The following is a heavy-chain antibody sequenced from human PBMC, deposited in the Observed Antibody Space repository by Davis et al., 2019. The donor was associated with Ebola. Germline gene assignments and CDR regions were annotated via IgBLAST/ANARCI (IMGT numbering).Heavy chain of an antibody. D-gene: IGHD1-26*01. Sequence: GESLKISCAASGFSFSYYEMSWVRQAPGKGLEWVSFMTGSGSIIYYADSVKGRFTISRDNSKNTLYLQMNSLRAEDTAVYYCASEWELLWWGQGTLVTVSS. J-gene: IGHJ4*02. CDR2: MTGSGSII. V-gene: IGHV3-48*03. CDR1: GFSFSYYE. CDR3: ASEWELLW.